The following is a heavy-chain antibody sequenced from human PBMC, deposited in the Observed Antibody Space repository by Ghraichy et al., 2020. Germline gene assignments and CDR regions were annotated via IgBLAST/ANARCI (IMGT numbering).Heavy chain of an antibody. CDR2: IYPGDSDT. D-gene: IGHD3-22*01. CDR3: ARMGAIDSSGYAAFDI. J-gene: IGHJ3*02. Sequence: GESLNISCKGSGYSFTSYWIGWVRQMPGKGLEWMGIIYPGDSDTRYSPSFQGQVTISADKSISTAYLQWSSLKASDTAMYYCARMGAIDSSGYAAFDIWGQGTMVTVPS. CDR1: GYSFTSYW. V-gene: IGHV5-51*01.